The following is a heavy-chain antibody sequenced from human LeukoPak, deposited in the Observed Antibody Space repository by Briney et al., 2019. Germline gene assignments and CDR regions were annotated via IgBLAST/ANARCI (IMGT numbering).Heavy chain of an antibody. V-gene: IGHV4-59*01. D-gene: IGHD2-15*01. CDR3: ARAVVVVAATEPNFDY. CDR2: IYYSGST. J-gene: IGHJ4*02. CDR1: GGSISSYY. Sequence: SETLSLTCTVSGGSISSYYWSWIRQPPGKGLEWIGYIYYSGSTNYNPSLKSRVTISVDTSKNQFSLKLSSVTAADTAVYYCARAVVVVAATEPNFDYWGQGTLVTVSS.